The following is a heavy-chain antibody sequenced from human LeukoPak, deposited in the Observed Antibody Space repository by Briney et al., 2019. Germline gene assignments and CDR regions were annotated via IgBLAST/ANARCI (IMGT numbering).Heavy chain of an antibody. CDR3: AREGYSGSYDFDY. J-gene: IGHJ4*02. Sequence: GASVNVSCKASGYTFTGYYMHWVRQAPGQGLEWMGRINPNSGGTNYAQKFQGRVTMTRDTSISTAYMELSRLRSDDTAVYYCAREGYSGSYDFDYWGQGTLVTVSS. CDR1: GYTFTGYY. CDR2: INPNSGGT. V-gene: IGHV1-2*06. D-gene: IGHD1-26*01.